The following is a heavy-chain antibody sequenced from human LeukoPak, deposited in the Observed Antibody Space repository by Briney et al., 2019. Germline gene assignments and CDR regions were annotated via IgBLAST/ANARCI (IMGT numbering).Heavy chain of an antibody. V-gene: IGHV1-18*01. Sequence: VVSVKVSCKASGYTFTSYGISWVRQAPGQGLEWMGWISSYNGNTNYAQKLQGRATMTTDTSTSTAYMELRSLRSDDTAVYYCARGSFPSDDILTGPFDNWGQGTLVTVSS. D-gene: IGHD3-9*01. J-gene: IGHJ4*02. CDR2: ISSYNGNT. CDR3: ARGSFPSDDILTGPFDN. CDR1: GYTFTSYG.